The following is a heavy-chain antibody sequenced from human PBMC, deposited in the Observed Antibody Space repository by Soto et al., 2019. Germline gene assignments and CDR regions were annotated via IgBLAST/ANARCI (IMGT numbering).Heavy chain of an antibody. V-gene: IGHV2-70*11. J-gene: IGHJ4*02. CDR3: ARMRVYCSGGSCYLASMDY. Sequence: SGPTLVNPTQTLTLTCTFSGFSLSTSGMCVSWIRQPPGKALEWLARIDWDDDKYYSTSLKTRLTISKDTSKNQVVLTMTNMDPVDTATYYCARMRVYCSGGSCYLASMDYWGQGTLVTVSS. CDR2: IDWDDDK. CDR1: GFSLSTSGMC. D-gene: IGHD2-15*01.